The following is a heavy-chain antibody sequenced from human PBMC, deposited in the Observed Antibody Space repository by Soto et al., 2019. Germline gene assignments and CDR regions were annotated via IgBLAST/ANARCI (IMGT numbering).Heavy chain of an antibody. D-gene: IGHD3-10*01. CDR1: GFTFSSYG. CDR3: ECYGSGSFDD. J-gene: IGHJ4*02. CDR2: ISYDGSNK. V-gene: IGHV3-30*03. Sequence: QVQLVESGGGVVQPGRSLRLSCAASGFTFSSYGMHWVRQAPGKGLEWVAVISYDGSNKYYADSVKGRFTISRDNSKNTLYLQMNSLRAEDTAVYYCECYGSGSFDDWGQGTLVTVSS.